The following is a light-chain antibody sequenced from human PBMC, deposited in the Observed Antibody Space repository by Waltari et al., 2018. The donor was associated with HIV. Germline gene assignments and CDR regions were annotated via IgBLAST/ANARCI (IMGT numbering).Light chain of an antibody. CDR2: DVT. J-gene: IGLJ2*01. Sequence: QSALTQPASVSGSPGQSITISCTGTSSDVGGYNYVSWYQQHPGNAPKLMIYDVTKRPSGVSNRFSGSKSGNTDSLTISGLQAEDEADYYCCSYAGSSTFAVFGGGTKLTVL. CDR1: SSDVGGYNY. CDR3: CSYAGSSTFAV. V-gene: IGLV2-23*02.